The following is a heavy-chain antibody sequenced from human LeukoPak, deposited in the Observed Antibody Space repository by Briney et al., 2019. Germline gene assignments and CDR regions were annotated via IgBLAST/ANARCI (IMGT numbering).Heavy chain of an antibody. CDR2: IYYSGGT. D-gene: IGHD2-21*02. CDR3: ARRVVVTAQLRDGFDI. Sequence: SETLSLTCTVSGGSISGYYWSWIRQAPGKGLEWIGYIYYSGGTNYNPSLKSRVTISIDTSKNQFSLTLSSVTAADTAVYYCARRVVVTAQLRDGFDIWSQGTMVTVSS. J-gene: IGHJ3*02. CDR1: GGSISGYY. V-gene: IGHV4-59*08.